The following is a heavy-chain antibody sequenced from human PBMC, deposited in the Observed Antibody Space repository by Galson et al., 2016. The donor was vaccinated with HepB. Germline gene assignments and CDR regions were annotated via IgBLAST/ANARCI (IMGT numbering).Heavy chain of an antibody. V-gene: IGHV3-21*01. CDR1: GFTFSSYS. Sequence: SLRLSCAAPGFTFSSYSMNWVRQAPGKGLEWVSSISTTSSYIYYADSVKGRFTISRDNAKNSLYLQMNSLRAEDTAVYYCARGKYSSGWADYWGQGTLVTVSS. CDR2: ISTTSSYI. D-gene: IGHD6-19*01. CDR3: ARGKYSSGWADY. J-gene: IGHJ4*02.